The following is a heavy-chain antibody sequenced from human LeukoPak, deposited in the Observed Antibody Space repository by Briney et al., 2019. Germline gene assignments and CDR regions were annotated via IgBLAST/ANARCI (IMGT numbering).Heavy chain of an antibody. Sequence: GGSLRVSCAASGFTFSSYSMTWVRQAPGKGLEWVSSISSSSSYIYYADSVKGRFTISRDNAKNSLYLQMNSLRAEDTAVYYCARVPVVTGAFDIWGQGTMVTVSS. CDR3: ARVPVVTGAFDI. J-gene: IGHJ3*02. CDR2: ISSSSSYI. V-gene: IGHV3-21*01. D-gene: IGHD3-22*01. CDR1: GFTFSSYS.